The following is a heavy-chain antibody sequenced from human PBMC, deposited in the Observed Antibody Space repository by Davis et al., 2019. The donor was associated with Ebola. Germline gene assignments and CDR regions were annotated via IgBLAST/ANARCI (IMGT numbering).Heavy chain of an antibody. CDR1: GFTFSNYW. D-gene: IGHD3-10*01. J-gene: IGHJ4*02. V-gene: IGHV3-7*01. CDR3: TRGDRGGSGER. CDR2: IKEDGSKE. Sequence: PGGSLRLSCAASGFTFSNYWMSWARQAPGKGLECVAHIKEDGSKEFYVDSVKGRFTISRDNTKNSVYLQMSSLRGDDTAIYYCTRGDRGGSGERWGQGTLVTVSS.